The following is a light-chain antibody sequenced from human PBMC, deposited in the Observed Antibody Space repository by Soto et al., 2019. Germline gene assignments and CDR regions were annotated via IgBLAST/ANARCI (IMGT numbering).Light chain of an antibody. V-gene: IGKV3-20*01. Sequence: EIVLTQSPGALSLSPGERATLSCWASESVGDYLAWYQQKPGQAPRLLIYGATKRTSGTPDRFSGTGSETAFTLAIRRLEPGDSAVYYCQQYVTSPAITCGQGTRLEIK. CDR3: QQYVTSPAIT. CDR2: GAT. CDR1: ESVGDY. J-gene: IGKJ5*01.